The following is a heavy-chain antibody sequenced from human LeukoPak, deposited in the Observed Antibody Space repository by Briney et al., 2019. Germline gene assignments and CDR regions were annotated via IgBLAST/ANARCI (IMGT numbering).Heavy chain of an antibody. Sequence: ASVKVSCKASGGTFSSYGISWVRQAPGQGLEWMGGIIPIFGTANYAQKFQGRVTITADEPTSTAYMELSSLRSEDTAVYYCARLDEYSSSSRYYGMDVWGQGTTVTVSS. J-gene: IGHJ6*02. D-gene: IGHD6-6*01. CDR1: GGTFSSYG. CDR3: ARLDEYSSSSRYYGMDV. V-gene: IGHV1-69*13. CDR2: IIPIFGTA.